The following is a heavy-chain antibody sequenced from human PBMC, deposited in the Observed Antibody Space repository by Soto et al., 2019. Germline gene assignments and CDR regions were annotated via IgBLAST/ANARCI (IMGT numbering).Heavy chain of an antibody. Sequence: KTSETLSLTCTVSGGSISSGGYYWSWIRQHPGKGLEWIGYIYYSGSTYYNPSLKSRVTISVDTSKNQFSLKLSSVTAADTAVYYCARVSHSSSYYWGQGTLVTVSS. CDR1: GGSISSGGYY. V-gene: IGHV4-31*03. D-gene: IGHD6-6*01. J-gene: IGHJ4*02. CDR2: IYYSGST. CDR3: ARVSHSSSYY.